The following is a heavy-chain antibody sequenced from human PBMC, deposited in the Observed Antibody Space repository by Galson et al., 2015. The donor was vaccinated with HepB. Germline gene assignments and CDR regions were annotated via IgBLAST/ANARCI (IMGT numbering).Heavy chain of an antibody. J-gene: IGHJ6*02. V-gene: IGHV1-8*01. Sequence: SVKVSCKASGYTFTSYDITWVRQATGQGLEWMGWMNPNSGYTGSAQKFQGRVTMTRDSSISTAYMELSSLTSDDTALYYCARYRDYYYGMDVWGQGTAVTVSS. CDR3: ARYRDYYYGMDV. CDR1: GYTFTSYD. CDR2: MNPNSGYT.